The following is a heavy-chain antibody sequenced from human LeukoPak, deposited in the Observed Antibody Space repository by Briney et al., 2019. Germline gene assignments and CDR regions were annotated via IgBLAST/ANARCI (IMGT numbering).Heavy chain of an antibody. Sequence: SETLSLTCTVSGYSISSGYYWGWIRQPPGKGLEWIGSIYHSGSTYYNPSLKSRVTISVDTSKNQFSLKLSSVTAADTAVYYCASTYYIPSNLFDPWGQGTLVTVSS. D-gene: IGHD2/OR15-2a*01. CDR1: GYSISSGYY. J-gene: IGHJ5*02. V-gene: IGHV4-38-2*02. CDR2: IYHSGST. CDR3: ASTYYIPSNLFDP.